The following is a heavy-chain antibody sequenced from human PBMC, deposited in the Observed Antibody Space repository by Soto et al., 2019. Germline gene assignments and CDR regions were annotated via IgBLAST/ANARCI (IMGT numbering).Heavy chain of an antibody. CDR2: ISAYNGNT. V-gene: IGHV1-18*01. Sequence: QVQLVQSGAEVKKPGASVKVSCKASGYTFASYAISWMRQAPGQGLEWMGWISAYNGNTNYAQKLQGRVTMTTDTSTRTAYMELRSLSSDATAVYSCARDPPPPDYWGQGTLVTVSS. CDR3: ARDPPPPDY. J-gene: IGHJ4*02. CDR1: GYTFASYA.